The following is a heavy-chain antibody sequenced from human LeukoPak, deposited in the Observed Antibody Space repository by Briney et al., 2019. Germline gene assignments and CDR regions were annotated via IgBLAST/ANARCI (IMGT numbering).Heavy chain of an antibody. CDR3: AGVVGGSYSMDV. D-gene: IGHD1-26*01. Sequence: SETLSLTCTVSGGSISSYYWSWIRQPPGKGLEWIGYVYYSGSTNYNPSLKSRVTISVDTSKNQFSLKLSSVTAADTAVYYCAGVVGGSYSMDVWGQGTTVTVSS. CDR2: VYYSGST. J-gene: IGHJ6*03. CDR1: GGSISSYY. V-gene: IGHV4-59*01.